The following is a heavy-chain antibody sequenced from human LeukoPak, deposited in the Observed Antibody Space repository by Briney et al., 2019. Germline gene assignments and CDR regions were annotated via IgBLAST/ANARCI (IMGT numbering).Heavy chain of an antibody. CDR2: INHSGST. D-gene: IGHD1-26*01. Sequence: PSETLSLTCAVYGGSFSGYYWSWIRQPPGKGLEWIGEINHSGSTNYNPSLKSRVTISVDTSKNQFSLKLSSVTAADTAVYYCARKYSGSYTNWFDPWGQGTLVTVSS. V-gene: IGHV4-34*01. CDR1: GGSFSGYY. CDR3: ARKYSGSYTNWFDP. J-gene: IGHJ5*02.